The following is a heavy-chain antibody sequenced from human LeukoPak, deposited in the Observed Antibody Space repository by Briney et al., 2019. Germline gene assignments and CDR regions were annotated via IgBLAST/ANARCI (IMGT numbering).Heavy chain of an antibody. J-gene: IGHJ4*02. Sequence: ASVKVSCKASGYIFTNYYIHWVRQAPGQGLEWMGLITPTGGTTIYAQKFKGRVTMTSDLPTSTVYMDLSSLRSEDTAVYYCARALVFYFDSWGQGTLVTVSS. CDR2: ITPTGGTT. CDR3: ARALVFYFDS. V-gene: IGHV1-46*01. CDR1: GYIFTNYY. D-gene: IGHD2-8*01.